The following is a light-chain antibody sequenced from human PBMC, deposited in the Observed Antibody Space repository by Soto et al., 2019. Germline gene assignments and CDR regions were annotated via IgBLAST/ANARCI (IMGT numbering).Light chain of an antibody. Sequence: EIVLTQSPGTLSLSPGERATLSCRASQSVSSSYLAWYQQKPGQAPRLLIYGASSRATGIPDRFSGSGSGTDFTLTISGLEPEDFAVYYCQQSPRTFGQGTKVDIK. CDR2: GAS. CDR3: QQSPRT. CDR1: QSVSSSY. V-gene: IGKV3-20*01. J-gene: IGKJ1*01.